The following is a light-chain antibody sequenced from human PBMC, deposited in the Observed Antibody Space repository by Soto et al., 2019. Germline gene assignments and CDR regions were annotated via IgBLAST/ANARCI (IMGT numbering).Light chain of an antibody. Sequence: QSVLTQPPSASGTPGQRVTISCSGSSSNIGGHAVNWYQQLPGTTPKLLIYSNNQRPSGVPDRFSGSKSGTSASLAISGLQAEDEADYYCAAWDDSLSGYVFGTGTKLTVL. V-gene: IGLV1-44*01. CDR2: SNN. CDR3: AAWDDSLSGYV. J-gene: IGLJ1*01. CDR1: SSNIGGHA.